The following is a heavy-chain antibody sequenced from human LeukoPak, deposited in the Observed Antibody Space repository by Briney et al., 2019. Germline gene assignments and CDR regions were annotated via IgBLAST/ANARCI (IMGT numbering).Heavy chain of an antibody. CDR3: AKRKDYDYVWGSYRFSRAFDI. CDR1: GFTFSTFA. J-gene: IGHJ3*02. D-gene: IGHD3-16*02. CDR2: IFPSGGEI. V-gene: IGHV3-23*01. Sequence: GGSLRLSCAASGFTFSTFAMVWVRQPPGKGLEWVSSIFPSGGEIHYADSVRGRFTISRDNSKSTLSLQMNSLRAEDTAVYYCAKRKDYDYVWGSYRFSRAFDIWGQGTMVTVSS.